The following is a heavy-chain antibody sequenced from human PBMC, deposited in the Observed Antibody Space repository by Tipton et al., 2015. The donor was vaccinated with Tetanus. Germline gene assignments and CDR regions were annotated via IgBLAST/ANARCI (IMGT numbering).Heavy chain of an antibody. J-gene: IGHJ5*02. V-gene: IGHV4-61*08. D-gene: IGHD3-16*01. CDR3: ARVDDSVWGSPFDP. CDR1: GGSLRSDDYQ. Sequence: TLSLTCSVSGGSLRSDDYQWNWIRQPPGKGLEWIGYIYYSGSTNYNPSLKSRVTISIDTAKNQFSLKLSSVTAADTAVYYCARVDDSVWGSPFDPWGQGVLVTVSS. CDR2: IYYSGST.